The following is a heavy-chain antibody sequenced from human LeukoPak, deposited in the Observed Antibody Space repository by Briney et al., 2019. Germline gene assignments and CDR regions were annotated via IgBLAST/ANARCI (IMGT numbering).Heavy chain of an antibody. CDR3: ARLNITSAGRAFDI. CDR2: ISGSGGST. D-gene: IGHD6-13*01. Sequence: GGSLRLSCAASGFTFSNYAMSWVRQVPGKGLEWVSVISGSGGSTYYADSVKGRFTISRDNAKNSLFLQMNSLRAEDTGIYYCARLNITSAGRAFDIWGQGTMVTVSS. CDR1: GFTFSNYA. V-gene: IGHV3-23*01. J-gene: IGHJ3*02.